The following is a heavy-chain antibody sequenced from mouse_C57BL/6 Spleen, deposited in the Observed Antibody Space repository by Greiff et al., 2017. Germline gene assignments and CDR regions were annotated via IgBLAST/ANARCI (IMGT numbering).Heavy chain of an antibody. Sequence: EVQRVESGGGLVQPGGSMKLSCAASGFTFSDAWMDWVRQSPEKGLEWVAEIRNKANNHATYYAESVKGRFTISRDDSKSSVYLQMNSLRAEDTDIYYCTLYYYGKGYYFDYWGQGTTLTVSS. V-gene: IGHV6-6*01. CDR3: TLYYYGKGYYFDY. CDR2: IRNKANNHAT. D-gene: IGHD1-1*01. J-gene: IGHJ2*01. CDR1: GFTFSDAW.